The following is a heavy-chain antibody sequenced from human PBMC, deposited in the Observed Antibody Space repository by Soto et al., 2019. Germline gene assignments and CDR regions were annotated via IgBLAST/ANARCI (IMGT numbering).Heavy chain of an antibody. Sequence: QVQLVQSGAEVKKPGASVKVSCKASGYTFTSYYMHWVRQAPGQGLEWMGIINPSGGSTSYAQKFQGRVTMTRDTSTSTVYMELSSLRSEDTAVYYCARDLIPDTAMAGAVVVTATIGFDYWGQGTLVTVSS. CDR3: ARDLIPDTAMAGAVVVTATIGFDY. V-gene: IGHV1-46*01. J-gene: IGHJ4*02. D-gene: IGHD2-21*02. CDR1: GYTFTSYY. CDR2: INPSGGST.